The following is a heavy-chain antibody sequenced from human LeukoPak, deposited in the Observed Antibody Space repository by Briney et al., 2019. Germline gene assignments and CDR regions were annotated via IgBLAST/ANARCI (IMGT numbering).Heavy chain of an antibody. CDR2: INHSGST. CDR3: ARALTTVTTSYYYYGMDV. Sequence: SETLSLTCAVYGGSFCGYYWSWIREPPGKGVEWIGEINHSGSTNYNPSLKSRVTISVDTSKNQFSLKLSSVTAADTAVYYCARALTTVTTSYYYYGMDVWGQGTTVTVSS. CDR1: GGSFCGYY. D-gene: IGHD4-17*01. J-gene: IGHJ6*02. V-gene: IGHV4-34*01.